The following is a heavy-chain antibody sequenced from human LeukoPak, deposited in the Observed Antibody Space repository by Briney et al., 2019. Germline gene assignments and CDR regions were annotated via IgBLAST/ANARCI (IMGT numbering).Heavy chain of an antibody. CDR1: GFSFSDYY. CDR3: VRGGQCSGGSCYADYFYYYMDV. V-gene: IGHV3-11*04. Sequence: GGSLRLSCAASGFSFSDYYINWIRQAPWKGVEGVSYISYGGGTKHYADSVKGRFTVSRDNAKNSVILQINSLRDEDTAVYYCVRGGQCSGGSCYADYFYYYMDVWGKGTTVTVSS. D-gene: IGHD2-15*01. J-gene: IGHJ6*03. CDR2: ISYGGGTK.